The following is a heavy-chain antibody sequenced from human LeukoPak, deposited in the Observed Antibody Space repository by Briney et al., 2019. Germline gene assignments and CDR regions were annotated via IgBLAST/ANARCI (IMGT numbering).Heavy chain of an antibody. CDR2: VNGDGSTT. J-gene: IGHJ3*02. CDR1: GFAFSRYW. V-gene: IGHV3-74*01. CDR3: AKEKIYCSGGSCYYDAFDI. Sequence: GGSLRLSCAASGFAFSRYWMHWVRQAPGKGLVWVSRVNGDGSTTNYADSVKGRFTVSSDNDKNSLYLQMNSLRPEDMDLYYCAKEKIYCSGGSCYYDAFDIWGQGTMVTVSS. D-gene: IGHD2-15*01.